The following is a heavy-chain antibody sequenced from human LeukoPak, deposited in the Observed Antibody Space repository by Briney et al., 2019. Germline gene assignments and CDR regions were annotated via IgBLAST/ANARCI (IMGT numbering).Heavy chain of an antibody. J-gene: IGHJ4*02. Sequence: SETLSLTCTVSDGSISSYYWSWIRQPPGKGLEWIGYIHTSGSTNYNPSLKSRVTISVDTSKNQFSLKLSSVTAADTAVYYCRGYYDSSGYTSDYWGQGTLVTVSS. CDR3: RGYYDSSGYTSDY. CDR2: IHTSGST. V-gene: IGHV4-4*09. CDR1: DGSISSYY. D-gene: IGHD3-22*01.